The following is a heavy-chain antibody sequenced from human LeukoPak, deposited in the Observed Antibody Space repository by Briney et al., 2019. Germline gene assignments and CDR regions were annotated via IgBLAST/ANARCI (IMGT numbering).Heavy chain of an antibody. Sequence: SVKVSCKASGGTCSSYANSCERQAPGQGLEWMGGIIPIFGTAKYAQKFQGRVTITADESTSTAYMELSSLRSEDTAVYYCARDIPRLHIVVSNALDIWGQGTMVTVSS. V-gene: IGHV1-69*13. CDR2: IIPIFGTA. D-gene: IGHD2-21*01. J-gene: IGHJ3*02. CDR1: GGTCSSYA. CDR3: ARDIPRLHIVVSNALDI.